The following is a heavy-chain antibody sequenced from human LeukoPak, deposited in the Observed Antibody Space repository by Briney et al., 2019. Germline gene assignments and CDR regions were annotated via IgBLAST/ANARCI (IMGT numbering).Heavy chain of an antibody. Sequence: GGSLRLSCAASGFTFSSYEMTWVRQAPGKGLEWVSYISSSGSTTHYADSVKGRFTISRDNAKNSLYLQMNSLRAEDTAVYYCARDRGGAFDYWGQGTLVTVSS. CDR2: ISSSGSTT. J-gene: IGHJ4*02. CDR3: ARDRGGAFDY. CDR1: GFTFSSYE. V-gene: IGHV3-48*03. D-gene: IGHD3-10*01.